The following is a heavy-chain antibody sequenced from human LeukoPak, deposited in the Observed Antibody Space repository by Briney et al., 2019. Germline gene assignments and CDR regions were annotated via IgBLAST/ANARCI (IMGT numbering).Heavy chain of an antibody. Sequence: GGSLRLSCAASGFTFSSYAMGWVRRAPGKGLEWVSGISGSGGTTYYADSVKGRFTISRDNSKNTLYLQMNSLRPEDTAMFYCAKEKSTSNIDYWGQGTLVTVSS. V-gene: IGHV3-23*01. CDR2: ISGSGGTT. J-gene: IGHJ4*02. CDR1: GFTFSSYA. CDR3: AKEKSTSNIDY. D-gene: IGHD2-2*01.